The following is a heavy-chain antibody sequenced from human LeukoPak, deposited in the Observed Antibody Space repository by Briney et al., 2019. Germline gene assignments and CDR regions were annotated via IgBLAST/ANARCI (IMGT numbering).Heavy chain of an antibody. V-gene: IGHV7-4-1*02. D-gene: IGHD6-19*01. CDR3: ARDMYSSGWYKTYYFDY. CDR1: GYTFTSYA. J-gene: IGHJ4*02. CDR2: INTNTGNP. Sequence: GASVKVSCKASGYTFTSYAMNWVRQAPGQGLEWMGWINTNTGNPTYAQGFTGRFVFSLDTSVSTAYLQISSLKAGDTAVYYCARDMYSSGWYKTYYFDYWGQGTLVTVSS.